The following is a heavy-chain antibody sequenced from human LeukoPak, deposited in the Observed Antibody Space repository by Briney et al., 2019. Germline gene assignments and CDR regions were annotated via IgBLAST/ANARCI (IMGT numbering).Heavy chain of an antibody. CDR2: IYHSGTS. Sequence: PSETLSLTCTVSGGSISDGAYYWGWIRQPPGKGLEYIGCIYHSGTSYYDPSLKSRVIISVDTSKNQFSLEVSSVTAADTAVYYCSRDPVSWDYGVYGVWGQGTLVTVSS. CDR1: GGSISDGAYY. D-gene: IGHD5/OR15-5a*01. J-gene: IGHJ4*02. V-gene: IGHV4-39*07. CDR3: SRDPVSWDYGVYGV.